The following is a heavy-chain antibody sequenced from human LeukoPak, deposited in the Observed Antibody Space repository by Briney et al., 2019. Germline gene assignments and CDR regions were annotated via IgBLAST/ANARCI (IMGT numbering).Heavy chain of an antibody. CDR3: AIVRGSYPLNYFDY. D-gene: IGHD1-26*01. V-gene: IGHV3-30*02. CDR1: GFTFSSYG. Sequence: GGSLRLSCAASGFTFSSYGMHWVRQAPGKGLEWVAFIRYDGSNKYYADSVKGRFTISRDNSKNTLYLQMNSLRAEDTAVYYCAIVRGSYPLNYFDYWGQGTLVTVSS. CDR2: IRYDGSNK. J-gene: IGHJ4*02.